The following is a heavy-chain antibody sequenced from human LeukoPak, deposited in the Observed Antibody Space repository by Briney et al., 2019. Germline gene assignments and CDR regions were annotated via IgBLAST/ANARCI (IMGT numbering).Heavy chain of an antibody. CDR3: ARAREWGPDY. CDR2: IYYSGST. J-gene: IGHJ4*02. CDR1: GGSISSSSYY. D-gene: IGHD2-8*01. V-gene: IGHV4-39*07. Sequence: SETLSLTCTVSGGSISSSSYYWGWIRQPPGKGLEWIGSIYYSGSTYYNPSLKSRVTISVDTSKNQFSLKLSSVTAADTAVYYCARAREWGPDYWGQGTLVTVSS.